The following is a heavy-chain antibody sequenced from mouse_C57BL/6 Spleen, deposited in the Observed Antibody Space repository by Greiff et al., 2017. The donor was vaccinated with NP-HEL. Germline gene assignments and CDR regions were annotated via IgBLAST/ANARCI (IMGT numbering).Heavy chain of an antibody. V-gene: IGHV1-55*01. J-gene: IGHJ2*01. CDR2: IYPGSGST. D-gene: IGHD1-1*01. CDR1: GYTFTSYW. Sequence: QVQLQQPGAELVKPGASVKMSCKASGYTFTSYWITWVKQRPGQGLEWIGDIYPGSGSTNYNEKFKSKATLTVDTSSSTAYMQLSSLTSEDSAVYYCARGPNYYGSSPFDYWGQGTTLTVSS. CDR3: ARGPNYYGSSPFDY.